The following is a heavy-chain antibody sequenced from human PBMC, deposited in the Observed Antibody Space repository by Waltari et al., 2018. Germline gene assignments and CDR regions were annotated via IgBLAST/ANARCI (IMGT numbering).Heavy chain of an antibody. CDR3: ARGGGGDWEWFDP. D-gene: IGHD2-21*02. J-gene: IGHJ5*02. CDR2: IYYTGST. Sequence: QVQLQESGPSLLKPSETLSLICTVSGDSIRGFYWSWVRQPPGKGLDWIGYIYYTGSTNFNPSLKSRVTMSVDTSKNQFSPKLSSVTAADTAFYYCARGGGGDWEWFDPWGQGTLVTVSS. CDR1: GDSIRGFY. V-gene: IGHV4-59*01.